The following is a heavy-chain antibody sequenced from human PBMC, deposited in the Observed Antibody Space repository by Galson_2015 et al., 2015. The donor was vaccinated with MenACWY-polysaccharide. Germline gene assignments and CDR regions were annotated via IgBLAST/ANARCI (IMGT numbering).Heavy chain of an antibody. J-gene: IGHJ4*02. D-gene: IGHD2-2*01. CDR3: VKGLGYCPRASCYEDY. CDR1: GFTFGNHP. Sequence: SLRLSCAGSGFTFGNHPMNWVRQAPGKGLEWVSVSLDSGRGTYYADSVKGRFSNSRDISKNTLHLQMNSLRVDDTAIYYCVKGLGYCPRASCYEDYWGQGTLVTVSS. V-gene: IGHV3-23*01. CDR2: SLDSGRGT.